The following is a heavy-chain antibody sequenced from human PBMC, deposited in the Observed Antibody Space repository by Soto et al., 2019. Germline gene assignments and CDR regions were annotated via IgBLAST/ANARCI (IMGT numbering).Heavy chain of an antibody. CDR2: ISSSGGST. J-gene: IGHJ4*02. CDR1: GFTFSSNA. D-gene: IGHD2-15*01. Sequence: GGSLRLSCAASGFTFSSNAMSWVRQAPGRGLEWVSGISSSGGSTYYADSVKGRFTISRDNSKNMLYLQMNNLRAEDTAVYYCAKAQGGSYFDYWGQGTLVTVSS. CDR3: AKAQGGSYFDY. V-gene: IGHV3-23*01.